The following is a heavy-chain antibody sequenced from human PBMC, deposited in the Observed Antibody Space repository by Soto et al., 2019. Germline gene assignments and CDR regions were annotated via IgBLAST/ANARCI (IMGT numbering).Heavy chain of an antibody. CDR2: ISTYSGDT. V-gene: IGHV1-18*01. J-gene: IGHJ5*02. Sequence: ASVKVSCKASGYTFFTYDISWVRQAPGQGLEWMGWISTYSGDTKYAQKFQGRVTMTTDTSTTTAYLGLRSLRSDDTAVYYCARHHGPTTSENWFDPWGQGPLVTVSS. D-gene: IGHD5-12*01. CDR3: ARHHGPTTSENWFDP. CDR1: GYTFFTYD.